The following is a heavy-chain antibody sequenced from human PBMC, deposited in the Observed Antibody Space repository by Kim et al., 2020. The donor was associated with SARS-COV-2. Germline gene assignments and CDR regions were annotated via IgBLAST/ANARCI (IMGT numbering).Heavy chain of an antibody. Sequence: SETLSLTCAVYGGSFSGYYWSWIRQPPGKGLEWIGEINHSGSTNYNPSLKSRVTISVDTSKNQFSLKLSSVTAADTAVYYCARSLFDPWGQGTLVTVSS. V-gene: IGHV4-34*01. CDR1: GGSFSGYY. CDR3: ARSLFDP. J-gene: IGHJ5*02. CDR2: INHSGST.